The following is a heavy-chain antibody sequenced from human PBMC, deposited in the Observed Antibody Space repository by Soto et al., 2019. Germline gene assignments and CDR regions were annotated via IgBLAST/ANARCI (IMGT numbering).Heavy chain of an antibody. Sequence: ETLSLTCTVSGGSISSHYWSWVRQSPGKGLEWIGYIYYSGSTNYNPSLKSRVTISVDTSKNQFSLKLSSVTAADTAVYYCARRRSTPTFFDVWGQGTMVTVS. V-gene: IGHV4-59*11. CDR1: GGSISSHY. D-gene: IGHD1-26*01. CDR2: IYYSGST. J-gene: IGHJ3*01. CDR3: ARRRSTPTFFDV.